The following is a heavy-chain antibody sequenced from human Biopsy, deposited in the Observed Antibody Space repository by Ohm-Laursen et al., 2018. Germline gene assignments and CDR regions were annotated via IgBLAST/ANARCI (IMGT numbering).Heavy chain of an antibody. V-gene: IGHV1-69*06. D-gene: IGHD3-9*01. CDR3: ATKLTGYFHH. CDR2: NIPILGTG. Sequence: SVKVSCKAPGGTFSNYGVNWVRQAPGQGLEWLGGNIPILGTGNYAQKFQDGATVAVDTSTSTATMEPRSLRSDDTAVYYCATKLTGYFHHWGQGTLVIVSS. CDR1: GGTFSNYG. J-gene: IGHJ1*01.